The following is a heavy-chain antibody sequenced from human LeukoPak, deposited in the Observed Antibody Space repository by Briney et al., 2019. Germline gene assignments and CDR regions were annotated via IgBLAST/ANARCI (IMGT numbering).Heavy chain of an antibody. CDR2: ISISSSTT. CDR3: VRRGLIETEYLER. D-gene: IGHD3-10*01. Sequence: GGSLRLSCAASGFTFSSFSMNWVRQAPGKGPEWVSYISISSSTTYYADSVKGRLSISRDNAKSSLHLQMNSLRAEDTAVYYCVRRGLIETEYLERWGQGTLVIVSS. V-gene: IGHV3-48*04. CDR1: GFTFSSFS. J-gene: IGHJ1*01.